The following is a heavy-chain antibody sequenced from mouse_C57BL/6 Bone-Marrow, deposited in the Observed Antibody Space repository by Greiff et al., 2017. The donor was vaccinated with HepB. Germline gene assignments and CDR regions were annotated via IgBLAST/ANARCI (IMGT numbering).Heavy chain of an antibody. D-gene: IGHD1-1*01. J-gene: IGHJ3*01. Sequence: QVQLQQPGAELVKPGASVKLSCKASGYTFTSYWMQWVKQRPGQGLEWIGEIDPSDSYTNYNQKFKGKATLTVDTSSSTAYMQRSSLTSEDSAVYYCARGDYGSSYRFAYWGQGTLVTVSA. CDR3: ARGDYGSSYRFAY. CDR2: IDPSDSYT. CDR1: GYTFTSYW. V-gene: IGHV1-50*01.